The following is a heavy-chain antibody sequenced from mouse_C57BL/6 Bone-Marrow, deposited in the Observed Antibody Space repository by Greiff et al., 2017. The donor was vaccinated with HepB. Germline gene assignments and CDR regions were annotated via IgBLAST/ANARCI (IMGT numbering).Heavy chain of an antibody. D-gene: IGHD2-14*01. CDR3: TTWGYKYYFDY. Sequence: DVKLQESGAELVRPGASVKLSCTASGFNIKDDYMHWVKQRPEQGLEWIGWIDPENGDTEYASKFQGKATITADTSSNTAYLQLSSLTSEDTAVYYCTTWGYKYYFDYWGQGTTLTVSS. V-gene: IGHV14-4*01. CDR1: GFNIKDDY. CDR2: IDPENGDT. J-gene: IGHJ2*01.